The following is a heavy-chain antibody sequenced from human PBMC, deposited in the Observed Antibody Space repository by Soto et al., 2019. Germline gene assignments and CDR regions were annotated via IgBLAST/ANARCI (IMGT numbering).Heavy chain of an antibody. Sequence: SETLSLNCTVSGGSITSSYWSWIRRPPGKGLEWIAYIYDTGISGYTPSTSYNPSLKSRVTMSVDTSKSQFSLKLASVTAADTAVYYCARGEDAFFYYGLDVWGQGITVTVSS. V-gene: IGHV4-59*01. J-gene: IGHJ6*02. CDR2: IYDTGISGYTPST. CDR3: ARGEDAFFYYGLDV. CDR1: GGSITSSY.